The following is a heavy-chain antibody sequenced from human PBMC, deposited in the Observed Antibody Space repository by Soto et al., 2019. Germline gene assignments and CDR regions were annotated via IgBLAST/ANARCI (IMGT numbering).Heavy chain of an antibody. J-gene: IGHJ3*02. CDR3: ARADIVLLWFGDLPGAFDI. Sequence: NPSETLSLTCTVSGGSISSYYWSWIRQPPGKGLEWIGYIYYSGSTNYNPSLKSRVTISVDTSKNQFSLKLSSVTAADTAVYYCARADIVLLWFGDLPGAFDIWGQGTMVTVSS. CDR1: GGSISSYY. CDR2: IYYSGST. V-gene: IGHV4-59*01. D-gene: IGHD3-10*01.